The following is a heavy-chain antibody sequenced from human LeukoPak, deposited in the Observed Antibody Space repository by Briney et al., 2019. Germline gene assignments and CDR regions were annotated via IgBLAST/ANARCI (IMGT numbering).Heavy chain of an antibody. Sequence: SETLSLTCAVYGGSFSGYYWSWLRQPPGKGLEWIGEINHSGSTNYNPSLKSRVTISVDTSKNQFSLKLSSVTAADMAVYYCARAWDIVVVPAAMRSGAFDIWGQGTMVTVSS. V-gene: IGHV4-34*01. CDR2: INHSGST. CDR1: GGSFSGYY. CDR3: ARAWDIVVVPAAMRSGAFDI. J-gene: IGHJ3*02. D-gene: IGHD2-2*01.